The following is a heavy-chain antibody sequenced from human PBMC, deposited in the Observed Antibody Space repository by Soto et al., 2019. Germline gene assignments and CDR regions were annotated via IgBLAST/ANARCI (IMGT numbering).Heavy chain of an antibody. CDR2: IYYSGSN. CDR1: GGSISSGAHY. D-gene: IGHD4-17*01. J-gene: IGHJ4*02. Sequence: QVQLQESGPGLVKPSQTLSLTCTVSGGSISSGAHYWNWIRQLPGKGLEWIGNIYYSGSNYYNPPFRDRVTRSVDTSNNQFSLNLSFVTAADTATCYCARDRYGVPRGDYFDSWGQGILVTVSS. CDR3: ARDRYGVPRGDYFDS. V-gene: IGHV4-31*03.